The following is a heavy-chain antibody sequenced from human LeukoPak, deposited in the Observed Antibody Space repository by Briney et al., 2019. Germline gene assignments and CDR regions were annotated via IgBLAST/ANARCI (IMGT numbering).Heavy chain of an antibody. J-gene: IGHJ6*03. CDR3: ARGGVPAAIIPPYYYYYMDV. V-gene: IGHV1-69*05. CDR1: GGTFSSYA. Sequence: SVKVSCKSSGGTFSSYAISWVRQAPGQGLEWMGGIIPIFGTANYAQKFQGRVTITTDESTSTAYMELRSLRSEDTAVYYCARGGVPAAIIPPYYYYYMDVWGKGTTVTVSS. D-gene: IGHD2-2*01. CDR2: IIPIFGTA.